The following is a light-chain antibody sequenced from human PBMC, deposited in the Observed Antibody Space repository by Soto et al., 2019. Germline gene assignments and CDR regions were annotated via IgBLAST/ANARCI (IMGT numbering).Light chain of an antibody. CDR3: QQYGCSSLVT. J-gene: IGKJ4*01. CDR2: GAS. Sequence: EVGLTQSPATLSLSPGERATLSCRASQSVSNNFLAWYQQKPGQTPRLLIYGASNRATGIPDRFRGTGSRTYFSLTITRLEPEDFAVYYCQQYGCSSLVTFGGGTKVEI. V-gene: IGKV3-20*01. CDR1: QSVSNNF.